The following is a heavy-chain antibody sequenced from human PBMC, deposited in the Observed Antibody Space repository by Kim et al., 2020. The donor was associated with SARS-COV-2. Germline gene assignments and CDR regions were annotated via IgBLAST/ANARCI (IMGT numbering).Heavy chain of an antibody. CDR2: IYYSGST. CDR1: GGSISSSSYY. Sequence: SETLSLTCTVSGGSISSSSYYWGWIRQPPGKGLEWIGSIYYSGSTYYNPSLKSRVTISVDTSKNQFSLKLSSVTAADTAVYYCIPVVVTAAPAPAFDIWGQGAMVTVSS. D-gene: IGHD2-21*02. J-gene: IGHJ3*02. CDR3: IPVVVTAAPAPAFDI. V-gene: IGHV4-39*01.